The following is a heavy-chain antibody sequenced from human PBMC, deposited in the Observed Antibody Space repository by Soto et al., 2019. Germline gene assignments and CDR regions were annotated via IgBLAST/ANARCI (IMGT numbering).Heavy chain of an antibody. Sequence: GGSLRLSCAASGFTFSSYGMHWVRQAPGKGLEWVAVISYDGSNKYYADSVKGRFTISRDNSKNTLYLQMNSLRAEDTVVYYCAKVISGYSSSWYEYYYYGMDIWGQGTTVTVSS. D-gene: IGHD6-13*01. J-gene: IGHJ6*02. V-gene: IGHV3-30*18. CDR2: ISYDGSNK. CDR3: AKVISGYSSSWYEYYYYGMDI. CDR1: GFTFSSYG.